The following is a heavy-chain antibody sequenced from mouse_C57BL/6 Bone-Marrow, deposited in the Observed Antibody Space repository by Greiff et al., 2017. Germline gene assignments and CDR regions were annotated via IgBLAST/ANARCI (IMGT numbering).Heavy chain of an antibody. CDR3: ARHGGLDY. Sequence: EVQVVESGGDLVKPGGSLKLSCAASGFTFSSYGMSWVRQTPDTRLEWVATISSGGSYTYYPDSVKGRFTISRDNAKNTLYLQMSSLKSEDTAMYYCARHGGLDYWGQGTTLTVSS. J-gene: IGHJ2*01. CDR1: GFTFSSYG. D-gene: IGHD1-1*02. V-gene: IGHV5-6*01. CDR2: ISSGGSYT.